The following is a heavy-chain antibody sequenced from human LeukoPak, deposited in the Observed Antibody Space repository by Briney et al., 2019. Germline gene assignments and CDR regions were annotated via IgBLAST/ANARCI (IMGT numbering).Heavy chain of an antibody. J-gene: IGHJ4*02. D-gene: IGHD6-13*01. CDR1: GFSLTTSGVG. V-gene: IGHV2-5*02. Sequence: SGPTLVKPTQTLTLTCTFSGFSLTTSGVGVGWIRQPPGKALEWLALIYWDDDKRYSPSLKSRHTITKDTSKNQVVLTMTNMDPVDTATYYCAHRRVSLNIAAPGYYFDYWGQGTLVTVSS. CDR3: AHRRVSLNIAAPGYYFDY. CDR2: IYWDDDK.